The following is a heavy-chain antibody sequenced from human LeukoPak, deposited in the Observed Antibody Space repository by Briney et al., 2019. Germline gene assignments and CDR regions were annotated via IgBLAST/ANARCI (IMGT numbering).Heavy chain of an antibody. CDR2: INDDGSTT. CDR1: GFTFSRSW. CDR3: ARGPAANSGNYYVGDY. J-gene: IGHJ4*02. D-gene: IGHD1-26*01. V-gene: IGHV3-74*01. Sequence: GGSLRLSCAASGFTFSRSWMHWVRQAPGKGLVWVSRINDDGSTTSYADSVKGRFTISRDNAKNTLYLQMNSLRAEDTAVYYCARGPAANSGNYYVGDYWGQGTLVTVSS.